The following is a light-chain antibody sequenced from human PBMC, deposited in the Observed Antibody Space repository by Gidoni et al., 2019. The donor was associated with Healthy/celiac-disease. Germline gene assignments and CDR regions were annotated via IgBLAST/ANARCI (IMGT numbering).Light chain of an antibody. Sequence: ELVFTPSPATLSLSPGERATLSCRASQSVSSYLAWYQQKPGQAPRLLIYDASNRATGIPARFSGSGSGTDFTLTISSLEPEDFAVYYCQQRSNWPPTFGQGTKVEIK. J-gene: IGKJ1*01. V-gene: IGKV3-11*01. CDR3: QQRSNWPPT. CDR1: QSVSSY. CDR2: DAS.